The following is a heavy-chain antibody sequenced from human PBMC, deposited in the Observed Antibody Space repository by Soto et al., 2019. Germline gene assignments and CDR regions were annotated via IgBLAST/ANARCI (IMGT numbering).Heavy chain of an antibody. J-gene: IGHJ4*02. CDR3: ARSTLTTRWPDY. CDR1: GFTFSSYS. V-gene: IGHV3-21*01. D-gene: IGHD4-17*01. CDR2: ISSSSSYI. Sequence: GGSLRLSCAASGFTFSSYSMNWVRQAPGKGLEWVSSISSSSSYIYYADSVKGRFTISRDNAKNSLYLQMNSLRAEDTAVYYCARSTLTTRWPDYWGQGTLVTVSS.